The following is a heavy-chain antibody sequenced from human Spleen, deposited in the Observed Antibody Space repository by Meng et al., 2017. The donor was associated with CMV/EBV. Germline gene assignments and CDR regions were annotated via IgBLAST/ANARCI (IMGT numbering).Heavy chain of an antibody. D-gene: IGHD3-3*01. CDR1: GYTFTGYY. V-gene: IGHV1-2*02. J-gene: IGHJ4*02. CDR2: INPNIGGT. CDR3: ARGSLYYDLPSGYPPTSVWSFDY. Sequence: ASVKVSCKASGYTFTGYYMHWVRQAPGQGLEWMGWINPNIGGTNYAQKFQGRVTITADKSTNTAYMELSSLRSEDTAVYYCARGSLYYDLPSGYPPTSVWSFDYWGQGSLVTVSS.